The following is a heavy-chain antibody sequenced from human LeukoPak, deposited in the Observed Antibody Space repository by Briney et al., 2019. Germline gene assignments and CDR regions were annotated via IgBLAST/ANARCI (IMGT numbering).Heavy chain of an antibody. J-gene: IGHJ4*02. CDR1: GYTFTSYG. CDR2: ISAYNGNT. Sequence: ASVKVSCKASGYTFTSYGISWVRQAPGQGLEWMGWISAYNGNTNYAQKLQGRVTITTDTSTRTGYTELRRLRSDDTAVYFCARDLIGYDFWSGYMDYWGQGALVTVSS. CDR3: ARDLIGYDFWSGYMDY. D-gene: IGHD3-3*01. V-gene: IGHV1-18*01.